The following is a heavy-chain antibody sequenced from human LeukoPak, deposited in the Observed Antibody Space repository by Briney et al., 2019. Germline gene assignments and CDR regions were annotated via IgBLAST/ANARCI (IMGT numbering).Heavy chain of an antibody. J-gene: IGHJ3*02. CDR1: GASISGSGSY. Sequence: RPSETLSLTCTVSGASISGSGSYWSWMRQHPGKGLEWIGYIYYSGTAYYNPSLKSRVTLSVDTSKNHFSLKLTSVTDADTAVYFCARGGAEDGAFDIWGQGTKVTVSS. D-gene: IGHD5-24*01. CDR2: IYYSGTA. V-gene: IGHV4-31*03. CDR3: ARGGAEDGAFDI.